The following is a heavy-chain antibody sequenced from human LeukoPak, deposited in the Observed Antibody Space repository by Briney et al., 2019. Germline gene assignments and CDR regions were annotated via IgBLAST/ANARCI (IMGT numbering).Heavy chain of an antibody. Sequence: SETLSLTCTVSGGSISSYYWSWIRQPAGKGLEWIGRIYTSGSTNYNPSLKSRVTISVDKSKNQFSLKLSSVTAVDTAVYYCARVVRLQPREVYYYYMDVWGKGTTVTVSS. CDR3: ARVVRLQPREVYYYYMDV. V-gene: IGHV4-4*07. CDR2: IYTSGST. D-gene: IGHD4-11*01. J-gene: IGHJ6*03. CDR1: GGSISSYY.